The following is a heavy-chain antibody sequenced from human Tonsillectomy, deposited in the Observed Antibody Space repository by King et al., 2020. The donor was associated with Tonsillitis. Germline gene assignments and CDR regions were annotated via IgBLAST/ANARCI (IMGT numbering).Heavy chain of an antibody. V-gene: IGHV3-48*02. CDR2: MNNTASSI. J-gene: IGHJ3*01. Sequence: VQLVVSGRGLVQPGGSLRLSCTASGFTFSSYSMNWVRQAPGKGLEWVSYMNNTASSIHYTDSVKGRFTISRDNAKNSLYLQMNSLRDEDTAVYYCARDSAFVFDVWGQGTMVTVSS. CDR3: ARDSAFVFDV. CDR1: GFTFSSYS.